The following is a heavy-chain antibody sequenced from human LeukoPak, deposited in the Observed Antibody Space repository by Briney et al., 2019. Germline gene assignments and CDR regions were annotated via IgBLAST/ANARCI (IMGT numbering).Heavy chain of an antibody. D-gene: IGHD4-17*01. V-gene: IGHV3-21*01. Sequence: GGSLRLSCAASGFTFISYSMNWVRRAPGKGLEWVSSISSSSSYIYYADSVKGRFTISRDNAKNSLYLQMNSLRAEDTAVYHCARDRRQMTTVTAFDYWGQGTLVTVSS. CDR3: ARDRRQMTTVTAFDY. CDR2: ISSSSSYI. CDR1: GFTFISYS. J-gene: IGHJ4*02.